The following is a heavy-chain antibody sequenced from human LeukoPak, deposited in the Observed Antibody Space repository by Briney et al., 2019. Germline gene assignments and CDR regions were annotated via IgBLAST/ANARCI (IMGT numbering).Heavy chain of an antibody. Sequence: HPGGSLRLSCAASGFTLSSYTMSWVRQAPGKGLEWVSTITTSDGNTYYADSVKGRFTVSRDNSKNTLFPQMNSLRAEDTAVYYCAKDGGLWVSAHWGDSWGRGTLVTVSS. CDR1: GFTLSSYT. CDR3: AKDGGLWVSAHWGDS. J-gene: IGHJ4*02. D-gene: IGHD7-27*01. CDR2: ITTSDGNT. V-gene: IGHV3-23*01.